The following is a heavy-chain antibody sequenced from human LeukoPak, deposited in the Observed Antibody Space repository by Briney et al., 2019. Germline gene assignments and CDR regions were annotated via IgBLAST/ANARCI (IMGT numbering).Heavy chain of an antibody. Sequence: PGGSLRLSCTTSAFSISSNHMTWVRQAPGKGLEWVSGINADDFRTYYADSVKGRFTISRDNSKNTLSLQLNSLRAEDTAVYYCAKDATRTSGWYYFDHWGQGTLVTVSS. J-gene: IGHJ4*02. CDR2: INADDFRT. V-gene: IGHV3-23*01. CDR1: AFSISSNH. D-gene: IGHD6-19*01. CDR3: AKDATRTSGWYYFDH.